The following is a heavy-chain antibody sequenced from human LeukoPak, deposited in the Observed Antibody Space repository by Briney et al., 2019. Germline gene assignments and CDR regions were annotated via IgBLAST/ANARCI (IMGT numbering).Heavy chain of an antibody. J-gene: IGHJ4*02. CDR3: AKDIYYDSSGYFHY. CDR2: ISWNSGSI. Sequence: GRSLRLSCAASGFTFDDYAMHWVRQAPGKGLEWVSGISWNSGSIGYADSVKGRFTISRDNAKNSLYLQMNSLRAEDTALYYCAKDIYYDSSGYFHYWGQGTLVTVSS. V-gene: IGHV3-9*01. D-gene: IGHD3-22*01. CDR1: GFTFDDYA.